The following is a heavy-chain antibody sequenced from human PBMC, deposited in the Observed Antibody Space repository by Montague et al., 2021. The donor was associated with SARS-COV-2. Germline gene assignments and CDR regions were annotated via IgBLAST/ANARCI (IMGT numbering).Heavy chain of an antibody. CDR1: GDSISSSNW. J-gene: IGHJ4*02. CDR3: ARLDGLGY. CDR2: IYHGGST. D-gene: IGHD3/OR15-3a*01. Sequence: SETLSLTCAVSGDSISSSNWWSWVRQPPGQGLEWFGEIYHGGSTNYNPSLKSRVTMSIDESRNQFSLSLSSLTAADTAVYYCARLDGLGYWGRGTLVAVSS. V-gene: IGHV4-4*02.